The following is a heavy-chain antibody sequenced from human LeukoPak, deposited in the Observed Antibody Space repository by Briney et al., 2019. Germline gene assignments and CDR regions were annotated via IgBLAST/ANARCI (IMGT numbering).Heavy chain of an antibody. CDR3: ARDSCRSTSCFFEY. Sequence: ASVKVSCKASGYTFTGYYMHWVRQAPGQGLEWMGWINPNSGGTNYAQKFQGRVTMTRDTSISTAYMELCRLRSDDTAVYYCARDSCRSTSCFFEYWGQGTLVTVSS. D-gene: IGHD2-2*01. J-gene: IGHJ4*02. CDR1: GYTFTGYY. V-gene: IGHV1-2*02. CDR2: INPNSGGT.